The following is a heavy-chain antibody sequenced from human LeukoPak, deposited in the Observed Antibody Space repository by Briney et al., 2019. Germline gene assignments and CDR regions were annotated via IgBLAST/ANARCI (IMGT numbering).Heavy chain of an antibody. CDR1: GFTFSSYE. D-gene: IGHD1-26*01. V-gene: IGHV3-48*03. Sequence: PGGSLRLSCAASGFTFSSYEMNWVRQAPGKGLEWVSYISSSGSTIYYADSVKGRFTISRDNAKNSLYLQMNSLRAEDTAAYYCARDPYSGSRVGSYTWFDPWGQGTLVTVSS. CDR3: ARDPYSGSRVGSYTWFDP. J-gene: IGHJ5*02. CDR2: ISSSGSTI.